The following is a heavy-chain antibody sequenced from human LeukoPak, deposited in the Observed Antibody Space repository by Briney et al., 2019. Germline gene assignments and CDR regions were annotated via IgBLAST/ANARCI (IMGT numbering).Heavy chain of an antibody. CDR1: GLTFDDYA. CDR2: ISWNSGSI. Sequence: PGGSLRLSCAASGLTFDDYAMHWVRQAPGKGLEWVSGISWNSGSIGYADSVKGRFTISRDNAKNSLYLQMNSLRAEDTALYYCARRGWYSGYHFDYWGQGTLVTVSS. J-gene: IGHJ4*02. V-gene: IGHV3-9*01. CDR3: ARRGWYSGYHFDY. D-gene: IGHD5-12*01.